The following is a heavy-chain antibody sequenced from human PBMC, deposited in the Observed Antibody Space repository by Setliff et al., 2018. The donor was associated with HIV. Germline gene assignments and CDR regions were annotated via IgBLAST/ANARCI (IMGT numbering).Heavy chain of an antibody. J-gene: IGHJ4*02. Sequence: ASVKVSCKASGYTFTDNFIHWVRQAPGQGLEWMGWISPHNADRKIPQRFRGRVSLTRDTSISTAYMELGGPQSDDTAVYYCARQLSNSLDFWGQGALVTVSS. V-gene: IGHV1-2*02. CDR1: GYTFTDNF. CDR2: ISPHNADR. D-gene: IGHD1-1*01. CDR3: ARQLSNSLDF.